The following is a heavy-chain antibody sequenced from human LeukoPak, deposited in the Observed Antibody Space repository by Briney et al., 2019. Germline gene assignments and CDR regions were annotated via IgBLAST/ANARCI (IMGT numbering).Heavy chain of an antibody. Sequence: SETLSLTCTVSGGSISSSSYYWGWIRQPPGKGLEWIGSIYYSGSTYYNPSLKSRVTISVDTSKNQFSLKLSSVTAADTAVYYCARASTMVRGNFDYWGQGTLVTVSS. J-gene: IGHJ4*02. V-gene: IGHV4-39*01. CDR3: ARASTMVRGNFDY. CDR2: IYYSGST. CDR1: GGSISSSSYY. D-gene: IGHD3-10*01.